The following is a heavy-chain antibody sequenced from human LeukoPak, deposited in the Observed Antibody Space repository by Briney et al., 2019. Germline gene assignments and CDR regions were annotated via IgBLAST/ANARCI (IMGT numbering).Heavy chain of an antibody. Sequence: GGSLRLSCAASGFTFSSYWMSWVRQAPGKGLEWVANIKEDGSEKYYVDSVRGRFTISRDNAKNSLYLQMSSLRAEDTAVYYCARVAVIYYYYMEVWGKGTTVTVSS. J-gene: IGHJ6*03. V-gene: IGHV3-7*01. CDR2: IKEDGSEK. CDR1: GFTFSSYW. CDR3: ARVAVIYYYYMEV. D-gene: IGHD2/OR15-2a*01.